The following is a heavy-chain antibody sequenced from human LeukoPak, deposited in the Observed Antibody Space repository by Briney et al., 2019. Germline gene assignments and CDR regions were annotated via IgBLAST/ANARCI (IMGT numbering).Heavy chain of an antibody. CDR2: IYYTGTT. D-gene: IGHD6-19*01. CDR1: GGSINTHNYY. V-gene: IGHV4-39*07. CDR3: ARAFSGWPDY. J-gene: IGHJ4*02. Sequence: PSETLSLTCSVSGGSINTHNYYWGWIRQPPGKGLEWIGTIYYTGTTFYNPSLQSRVTLSVDTSKNLFSLKLSSVTAADTAVYYCARAFSGWPDYRGQGTLVTVSS.